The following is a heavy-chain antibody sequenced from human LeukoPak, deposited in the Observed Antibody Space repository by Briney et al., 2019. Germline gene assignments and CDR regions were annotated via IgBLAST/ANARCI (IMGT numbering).Heavy chain of an antibody. Sequence: GASVKVSCKASGYTFSDNFMHWVRQAPGQGLEWMGWINPKNGDTNYAQKFQGRVTMTRDTSISTAYMELSSLRSDDTAVYHCARTRGSHISMAYLDYWGQGTLVTVSS. CDR1: GYTFSDNF. CDR3: ARTRGSHISMAYLDY. J-gene: IGHJ4*02. V-gene: IGHV1-2*02. CDR2: INPKNGDT. D-gene: IGHD2/OR15-2a*01.